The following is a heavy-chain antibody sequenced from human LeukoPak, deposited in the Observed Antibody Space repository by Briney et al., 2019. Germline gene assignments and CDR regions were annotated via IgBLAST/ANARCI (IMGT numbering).Heavy chain of an antibody. V-gene: IGHV3-21*01. D-gene: IGHD6-13*01. CDR2: ISSSSSYI. CDR1: GFTFSSYS. J-gene: IGHJ4*02. CDR3: AKKKQPAPGFDY. Sequence: GGSLRLSCAASGFTFSSYSMNWVRQAPGKGLEWVSSISSSSSYIYYADSVKGRFTISRDNAKNSLYLQMNSLRAEDTAVYYCAKKKQPAPGFDYWGQGTLVTVSS.